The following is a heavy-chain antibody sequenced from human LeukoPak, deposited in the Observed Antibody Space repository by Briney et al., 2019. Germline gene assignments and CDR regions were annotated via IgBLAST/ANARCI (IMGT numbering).Heavy chain of an antibody. CDR2: IYYSGST. V-gene: IGHV4-39*01. Sequence: PSETLSLTCTVSGGSISSSSYYWGWIRQPPGKGLEWIGSIYYSGSTYYNPSLKSRVTISVDTSKSQFSLKLSSVTAADTAVYYCARRPVAPAPGGLRNWYFDLWGRGTLVTVSS. D-gene: IGHD1-26*01. CDR1: GGSISSSSYY. CDR3: ARRPVAPAPGGLRNWYFDL. J-gene: IGHJ2*01.